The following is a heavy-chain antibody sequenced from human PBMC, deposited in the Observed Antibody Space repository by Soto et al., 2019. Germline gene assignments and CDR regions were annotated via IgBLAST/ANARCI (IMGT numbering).Heavy chain of an antibody. CDR1: GGSISSGGYY. J-gene: IGHJ6*02. V-gene: IGHV4-61*08. Sequence: SETLSLTCTVSGGSISSGGYYWSWIRQPPGKGLEWIGYIYYSGSTNYNPSLKSRVTISVDTSKNQFSLKMSSVTAADTAVYYCARGTEYYYDSSGYWAQLNYYYYYGMDVWGQGTTVTVSS. CDR3: ARGTEYYYDSSGYWAQLNYYYYYGMDV. D-gene: IGHD3-22*01. CDR2: IYYSGST.